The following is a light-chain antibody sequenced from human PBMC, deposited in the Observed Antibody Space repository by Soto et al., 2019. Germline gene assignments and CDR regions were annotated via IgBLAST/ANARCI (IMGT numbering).Light chain of an antibody. CDR2: GNS. J-gene: IGLJ3*02. CDR3: QSSDSSLSGWV. V-gene: IGLV1-40*01. CDR1: SSNIGAGYG. Sequence: QSALAQPPSVSGAPGQRVTISCTGSSSNIGAGYGVHWYQQLPGTAPKLLIYGNSNRPSGVPDRFSGSKSGTSASLAITGLQAEDEADYHCQSSDSSLSGWVFGGGTKLTVL.